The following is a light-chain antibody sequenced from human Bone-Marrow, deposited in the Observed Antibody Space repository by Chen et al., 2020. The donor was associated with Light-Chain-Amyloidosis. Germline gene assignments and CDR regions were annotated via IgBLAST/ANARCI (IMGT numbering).Light chain of an antibody. Sequence: QSALTQPASVSGSPGQSITISCTGTISDVGGDNPVSWYQHHPDKAPKLMIYEVTNRPSWVPDRFSGSKSDNTASLTLSGLQTEDEADYFCSSYTITNTLVFGSGTRVTVL. CDR2: EVT. CDR3: SSYTITNTLV. J-gene: IGLJ1*01. V-gene: IGLV2-14*01. CDR1: ISDVGGDNP.